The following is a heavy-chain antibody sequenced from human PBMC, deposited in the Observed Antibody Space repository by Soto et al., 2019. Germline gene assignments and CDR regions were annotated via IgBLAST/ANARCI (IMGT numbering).Heavy chain of an antibody. V-gene: IGHV3-23*01. D-gene: IGHD3-10*01. CDR3: AKSPTLDGSGSDYFDY. Sequence: GGSLRLSCAASGFTFSSYAMSWVRQAPGKGLEWVSAISGSGGSTYYADSGKGRFTISRDNSKNTLYLQMNSLRAEDTAVYYCAKSPTLDGSGSDYFDYWGQGTLVTVSS. CDR2: ISGSGGST. J-gene: IGHJ4*02. CDR1: GFTFSSYA.